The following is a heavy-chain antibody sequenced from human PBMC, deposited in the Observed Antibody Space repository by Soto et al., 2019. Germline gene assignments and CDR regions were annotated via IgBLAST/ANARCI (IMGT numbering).Heavy chain of an antibody. CDR2: ISGSGGST. CDR3: AKDSVGGKVGATIPFDI. Sequence: GGSLRLSCAASGFTYSSYAMSWVRQAPGKGLEWVSAISGSGGSTYYADSVKGRFTISRDNSKNTLYLQMNSLRAEDTAVYYCAKDSVGGKVGATIPFDIWGHGTMVTVSS. CDR1: GFTYSSYA. V-gene: IGHV3-23*01. J-gene: IGHJ3*02. D-gene: IGHD1-26*01.